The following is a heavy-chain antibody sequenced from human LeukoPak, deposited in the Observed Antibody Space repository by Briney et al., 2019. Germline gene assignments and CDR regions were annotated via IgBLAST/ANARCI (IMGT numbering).Heavy chain of an antibody. V-gene: IGHV1-2*02. Sequence: ASVKVSCKASGYTFTGYYMHWVRQAPGQGLEWMGWINPNSGGADYAQKFQGRVTMTRDTSISTVYMEVSRLTSDDTAVYYCARGLVMYYFDYWGQGTLVTVSS. CDR1: GYTFTGYY. D-gene: IGHD2-2*01. CDR3: ARGLVMYYFDY. CDR2: INPNSGGA. J-gene: IGHJ4*02.